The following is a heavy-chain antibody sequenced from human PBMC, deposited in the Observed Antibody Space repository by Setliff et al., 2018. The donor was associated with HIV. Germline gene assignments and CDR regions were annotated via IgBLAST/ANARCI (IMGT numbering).Heavy chain of an antibody. J-gene: IGHJ4*02. Sequence: PSETLSLTCAVYGGSFSGYYWAWIRQPPGKGLEWIGYIYYSGRTNYNPSLKSRVTISVDTSRNQFSLKLSSVTAADTAVYYCASQPAYSTDWYPPGYFDYWGQGTLVTVSS. CDR1: GGSFSGYY. CDR2: IYYSGRT. D-gene: IGHD6-19*01. CDR3: ASQPAYSTDWYPPGYFDY. V-gene: IGHV4-59*08.